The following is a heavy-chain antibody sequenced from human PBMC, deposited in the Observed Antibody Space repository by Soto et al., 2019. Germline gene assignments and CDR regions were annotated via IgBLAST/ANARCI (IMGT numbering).Heavy chain of an antibody. CDR1: GLTFSTYW. D-gene: IGHD1-26*01. CDR2: VSHDGRDT. V-gene: IGHV3-74*03. CDR3: VKMWDRPS. Sequence: PGGSLRLSCAVSGLTFSTYWMHWVRQAPGQGLVWVSCVSHDGRDTKYADSVKGRFTIPRDNAENTLYLQMNSLRAEDTAVYYCVKMWDRPSWGRGSLVTVSS. J-gene: IGHJ4*02.